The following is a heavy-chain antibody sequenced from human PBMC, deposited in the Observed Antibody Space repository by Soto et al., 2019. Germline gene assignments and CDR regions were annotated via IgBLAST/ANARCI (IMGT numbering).Heavy chain of an antibody. CDR1: GDSIRSSY. CDR2: IYHSGTT. J-gene: IGHJ4*02. CDR3: ARGTYYYDSSGDLDY. V-gene: IGHV4-59*01. D-gene: IGHD3-22*01. Sequence: PSETLSLTCTVSGDSIRSSYWSWVRQPPGRGLEWIGYIYHSGTTNSNPSLKSRVTISVDTSKNQFSLKLSSVTAADTAVYYCARGTYYYDSSGDLDYWGQGTLVTVSS.